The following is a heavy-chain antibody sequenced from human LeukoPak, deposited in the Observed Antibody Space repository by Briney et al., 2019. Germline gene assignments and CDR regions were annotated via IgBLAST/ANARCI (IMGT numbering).Heavy chain of an antibody. CDR3: ARAQWLDSFDY. Sequence: ASVKVSCKASGYTFTGYYIHWVRQAPGQGLEWMGIIDPSGGSTTYAQKFQGRVTMTRDMSTSTVYMDLSSLRSEDTAVYYCARAQWLDSFDYWGQGTLVTVSS. CDR1: GYTFTGYY. D-gene: IGHD6-19*01. J-gene: IGHJ4*02. CDR2: IDPSGGST. V-gene: IGHV1-46*01.